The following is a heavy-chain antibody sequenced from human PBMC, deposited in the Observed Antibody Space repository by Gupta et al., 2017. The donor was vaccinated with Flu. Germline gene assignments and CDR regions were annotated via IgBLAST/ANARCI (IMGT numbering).Heavy chain of an antibody. J-gene: IGHJ3*02. D-gene: IGHD3-10*01. CDR2: IYWDDDK. CDR1: GFSLSTSGVG. CDR3: AHRFRLTRGRGVINAFDI. V-gene: IGHV2-5*02. Sequence: QITLKESGPTLVKPTQTLTLTCTFSGFSLSTSGVGVGWIRQPPGKALEWLALIYWDDDKRYSPSLKSRLTITKDTSKNQVVLTMTNMDPVDTATYYCAHRFRLTRGRGVINAFDIWGQGTMVTVSS.